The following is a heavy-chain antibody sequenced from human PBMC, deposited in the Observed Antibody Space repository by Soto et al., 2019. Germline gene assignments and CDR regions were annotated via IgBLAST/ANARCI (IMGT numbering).Heavy chain of an antibody. D-gene: IGHD3-10*01. V-gene: IGHV4-34*01. CDR3: ARDSGSGRSHVIAY. Sequence: SETLSLTCAVYGGSFSGYYWSWIRQPPGKGLEWIGEINHSGSTNYNPSLKSRVTISVDTSKNQFSLKLSSVTAADTAVYYCARDSGSGRSHVIAYWGQGTLVTVSS. J-gene: IGHJ4*02. CDR2: INHSGST. CDR1: GGSFSGYY.